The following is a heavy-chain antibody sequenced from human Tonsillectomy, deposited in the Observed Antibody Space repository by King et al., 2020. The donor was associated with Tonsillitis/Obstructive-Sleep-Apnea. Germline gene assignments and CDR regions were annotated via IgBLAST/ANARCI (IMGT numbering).Heavy chain of an antibody. Sequence: VQLVESGGGLVQPGGSLRLSCAASGFTFSSYWMSWVRQAPGKGLEWVANIKQDGSEKYYVDSVKGRFTISRDNAKNSLYLQMNSLRAEDTAVYYCARLPLRYCSSTSCPEYAFDIWGQGTMVTVS. D-gene: IGHD2-2*01. CDR1: GFTFSSYW. J-gene: IGHJ3*02. CDR2: IKQDGSEK. V-gene: IGHV3-7*01. CDR3: ARLPLRYCSSTSCPEYAFDI.